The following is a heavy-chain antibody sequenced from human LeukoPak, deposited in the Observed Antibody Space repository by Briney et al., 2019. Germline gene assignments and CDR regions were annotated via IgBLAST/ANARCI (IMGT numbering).Heavy chain of an antibody. Sequence: GGSLRLSCAASGFTFSSNWMHWVRQEPRKGLVWVSHITSDGRSSSYADSVKGRFTISRDNSKNTLYLQMNSLRAEDTAVYYCAKDRTAGYDGLVDYWGQGTLVTVSS. CDR2: ITSDGRSS. V-gene: IGHV3-74*03. J-gene: IGHJ4*02. CDR1: GFTFSSNW. D-gene: IGHD5-12*01. CDR3: AKDRTAGYDGLVDY.